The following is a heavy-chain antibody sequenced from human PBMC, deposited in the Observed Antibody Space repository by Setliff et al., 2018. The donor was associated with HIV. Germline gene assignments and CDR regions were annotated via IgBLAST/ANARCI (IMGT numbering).Heavy chain of an antibody. J-gene: IGHJ4*02. CDR1: GGSISSYY. CDR2: IYTGGST. CDR3: ARLSTTSRDFDS. V-gene: IGHV4-4*07. D-gene: IGHD2-2*01. Sequence: PSETLSLTCTVSGGSISSYYWSWIRQPAGKGLEWIGRIYTGGSTNYNPSLKSRVSMSVDTSKNQFYLHLSSVTAADTAVYYCARLSTTSRDFDSWGQGTLVTVSS.